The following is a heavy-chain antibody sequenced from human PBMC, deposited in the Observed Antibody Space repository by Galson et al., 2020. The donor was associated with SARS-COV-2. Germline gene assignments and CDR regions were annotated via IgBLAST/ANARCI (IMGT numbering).Heavy chain of an antibody. CDR3: ARHSSRVYSSSPVHWFDP. CDR1: GGSISSYY. J-gene: IGHJ5*02. Sequence: SETLSLTCTVSGGSISSYYWSWIRQPPGKGLEWIGYIYYSGSTNYNPSLKSRVTISVDTSKNQFSLKLSSVTAADTAVYYCARHSSRVYSSSPVHWFDPWGQGTLVTVSS. D-gene: IGHD6-13*01. CDR2: IYYSGST. V-gene: IGHV4-59*08.